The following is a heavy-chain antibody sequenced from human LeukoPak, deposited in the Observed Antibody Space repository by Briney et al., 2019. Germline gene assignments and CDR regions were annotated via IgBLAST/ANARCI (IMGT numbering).Heavy chain of an antibody. CDR3: ARHPFATPFDH. CDR2: IYTSGST. D-gene: IGHD2-15*01. J-gene: IGHJ4*02. CDR1: GGSISSYY. V-gene: IGHV4-4*07. Sequence: SETLSLTCTVSGGSISSYYWSWIRQPAGKGLEWIGRIYTSGSTNYNPSPKSRVTMSVDTSKNQVSLRLSSVTAADTAVYYCARHPFATPFDHWGRGTLLTVSS.